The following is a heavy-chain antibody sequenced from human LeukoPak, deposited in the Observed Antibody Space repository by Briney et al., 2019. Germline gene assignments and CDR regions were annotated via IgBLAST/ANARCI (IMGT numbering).Heavy chain of an antibody. D-gene: IGHD4-11*01. V-gene: IGHV3-53*01. J-gene: IGHJ4*02. CDR3: TTSPSPGLDY. Sequence: GGSLRLSCAASGFTVSSNYMSWVRQAPGKGLEWVSVIYSGNNTYYADSVKGRFTISRDNSKNTLYLQMNSLKTEDTAVYYCTTSPSPGLDYWGQGTLVTVSS. CDR2: IYSGNNT. CDR1: GFTVSSNY.